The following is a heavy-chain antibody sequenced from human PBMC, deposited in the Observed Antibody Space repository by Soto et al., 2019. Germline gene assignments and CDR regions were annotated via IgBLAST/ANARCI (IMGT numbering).Heavy chain of an antibody. CDR2: ISSSSSYI. Sequence: EVQLVESGGGLVKPGGSLRLSCAASGFTFSSYSMNWVRQAPGKGLEWVSSISSSSSYIYYADSVKGRFTISRDNAKTSLYLQMNSLRAEDTAVYYCARGQATPFRDSSGYYPTHFDYWGQGTLVTVSS. J-gene: IGHJ4*02. D-gene: IGHD3-22*01. V-gene: IGHV3-21*01. CDR1: GFTFSSYS. CDR3: ARGQATPFRDSSGYYPTHFDY.